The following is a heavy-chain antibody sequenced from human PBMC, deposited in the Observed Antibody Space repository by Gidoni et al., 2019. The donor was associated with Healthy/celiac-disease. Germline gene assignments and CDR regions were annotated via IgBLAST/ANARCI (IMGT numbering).Heavy chain of an antibody. V-gene: IGHV4-38-2*01. D-gene: IGHD3-3*01. J-gene: IGHJ4*02. Sequence: QVQLQESGPGLVKPSETLSLTCAVSGYSISSGYYWGWIRQPPGKGLEWIGSIYHSGSTYYNPSLKSRVTISVDTSKNQFSLKLSSVTAADTAVYYCARSYDFWSGYYWDTHYYFDYWGQGTLVTVSS. CDR3: ARSYDFWSGYYWDTHYYFDY. CDR1: GYSISSGYY. CDR2: IYHSGST.